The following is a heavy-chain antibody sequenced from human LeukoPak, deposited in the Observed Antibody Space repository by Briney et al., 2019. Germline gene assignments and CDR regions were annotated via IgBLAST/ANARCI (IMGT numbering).Heavy chain of an antibody. Sequence: SETLSLTCTVSGGSISSSSYYWGWIRQPPGKGLEWSGSIYYSGSTYYNPSLKSRVTISVDTSKNQFSLKLSSVTAADTAVYYCAGQSYYYDSSGYYFRVIDYWGQGTLVTVSS. CDR3: AGQSYYYDSSGYYFRVIDY. V-gene: IGHV4-39*01. D-gene: IGHD3-22*01. CDR1: GGSISSSSYY. J-gene: IGHJ4*02. CDR2: IYYSGST.